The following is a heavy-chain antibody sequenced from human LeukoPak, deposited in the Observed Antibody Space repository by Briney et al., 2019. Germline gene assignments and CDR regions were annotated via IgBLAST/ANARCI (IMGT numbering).Heavy chain of an antibody. Sequence: GGSLRLSCAASGFTLSGSVLLWVRQASGGGLEWVGRIRSKADNDAQEYAASVKGRFTISRDDSRNTAYLQMNSLKTEDAAMYYCARDRKGALNYGMDVWGQGTTVTVSS. CDR2: IRSKADNDAQ. CDR1: GFTLSGSV. V-gene: IGHV3-73*01. CDR3: ARDRKGALNYGMDV. J-gene: IGHJ6*02. D-gene: IGHD3-16*02.